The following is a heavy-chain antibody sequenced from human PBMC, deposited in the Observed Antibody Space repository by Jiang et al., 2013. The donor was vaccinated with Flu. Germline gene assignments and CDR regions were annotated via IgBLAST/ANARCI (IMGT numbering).Heavy chain of an antibody. Sequence: GGLVQPGGSLRLSCVASGFTFSTYEMNWVRQAPGKGLEWVSYISSGGGTIFYADSVKGRLTVSRDNAQNSVFLQMSSLRVEDTAVYYCARGISSGWDYYYYAMDLWGKGTTVTVSS. V-gene: IGHV3-48*03. CDR2: ISSGGGTI. D-gene: IGHD6-25*01. CDR1: GFTFSTYE. J-gene: IGHJ6*04. CDR3: ARGISSGWDYYYYAMDL.